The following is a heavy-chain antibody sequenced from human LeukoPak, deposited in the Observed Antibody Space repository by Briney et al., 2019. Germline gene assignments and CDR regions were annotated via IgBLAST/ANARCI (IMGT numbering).Heavy chain of an antibody. CDR2: IIPIFGTA. J-gene: IGHJ4*02. CDR3: ASISSGWHGVDY. Sequence: SVKVSCKASGGTFSSYAISWVRQAPEQGLEWMGGIIPIFGTANYAQKFQGRVTITTDESTSTAYMELSSLRSEDTAVYYCASISSGWHGVDYWGQGTLVTVSS. CDR1: GGTFSSYA. D-gene: IGHD6-19*01. V-gene: IGHV1-69*05.